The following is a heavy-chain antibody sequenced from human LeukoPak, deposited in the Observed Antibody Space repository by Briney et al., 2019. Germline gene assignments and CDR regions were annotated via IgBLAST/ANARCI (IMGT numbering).Heavy chain of an antibody. V-gene: IGHV5-51*01. CDR3: VRPFRGSYVDY. J-gene: IGHJ4*02. CDR1: GYSFASYW. D-gene: IGHD1-26*01. Sequence: GEALKISCKGSGYSFASYWLGWVRQIPGKGLEWMGIIYPGDSDTKYSPPFQGQVTISADKSISTAYLPWSSLESSATAMFYSVRPFRGSYVDYGGRETRVTVS. CDR2: IYPGDSDT.